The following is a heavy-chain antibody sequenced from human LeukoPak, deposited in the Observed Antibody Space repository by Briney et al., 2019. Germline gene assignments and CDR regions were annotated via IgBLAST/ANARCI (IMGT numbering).Heavy chain of an antibody. J-gene: IGHJ4*02. CDR2: IIPIFGTA. D-gene: IGHD5-24*01. V-gene: IGHV1-69*13. CDR1: GGTFSSYA. CDR3: ARDRGIEMATLYYFDY. Sequence: SVKVSCKASGGTFSSYAISWVRQAPGQGLEWMGGIIPIFGTANYAQKFQGRVTITADESTSTAYMEPSSLRSEDTAVYYCARDRGIEMATLYYFDYWGQGTLVTVSS.